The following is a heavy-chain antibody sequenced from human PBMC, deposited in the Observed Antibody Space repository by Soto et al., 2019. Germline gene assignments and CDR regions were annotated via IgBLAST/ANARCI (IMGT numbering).Heavy chain of an antibody. CDR3: ARAPDYGDYTTNWFDP. CDR1: GGSISSGGYY. V-gene: IGHV4-30-4*08. J-gene: IGHJ5*02. CDR2: IYYSGST. D-gene: IGHD4-17*01. Sequence: PSETLSLTCTVSGGSISSGGYYWSWIRQHPGKGLEWIGYIYYSGSTYYNPSLKSRVTISVDTSKNQFSLKLSSVTAADTAVYYCARAPDYGDYTTNWFDPWGRGTLVTVSS.